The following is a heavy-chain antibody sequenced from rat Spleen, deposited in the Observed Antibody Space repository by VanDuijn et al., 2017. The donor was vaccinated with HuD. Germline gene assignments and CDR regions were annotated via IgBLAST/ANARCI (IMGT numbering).Heavy chain of an antibody. CDR2: INSADNT. CDR3: TTVVQGHGFAY. V-gene: IGHV3-3*01. CDR1: GHSIASSYS. Sequence: EVQLQESGPGLVKPSQSLSLTCSVTGHSIASSYSWNWIRKFPGNRLEWMGYINSADNTIYNPSLKSRLSLTRDTSKNQFFLQVNSVTTEDTATYYCTTVVQGHGFAYWGQGTLVTVSS. D-gene: IGHD1-1*01. J-gene: IGHJ3*01.